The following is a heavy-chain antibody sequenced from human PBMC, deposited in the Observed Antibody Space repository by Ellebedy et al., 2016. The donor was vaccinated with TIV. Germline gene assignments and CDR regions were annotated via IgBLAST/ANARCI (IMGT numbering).Heavy chain of an antibody. CDR1: GFTFSNYW. CDR2: IKEGGTKR. J-gene: IGHJ4*02. D-gene: IGHD3-10*01. CDR3: VREDNTVVRGFNVRGNDF. V-gene: IGHV3-7*01. Sequence: GGSLRLXXAASGFTFSNYWMNWVRQAPGKGLEWVANIKEGGTKRYYVDSVKGRFTISRDNAKNSLYLQMNSLRAEDTAVYYCVREDNTVVRGFNVRGNDFWGQGTLVTVSS.